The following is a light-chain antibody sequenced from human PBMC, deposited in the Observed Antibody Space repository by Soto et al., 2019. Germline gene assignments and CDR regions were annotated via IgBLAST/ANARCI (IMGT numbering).Light chain of an antibody. J-gene: IGKJ1*01. CDR1: QSISSW. Sequence: DIPMTQSPSTLSASVGDRVTITCRASQSISSWLAWYQKKPGKAPKLLIYKASSLESGVPSRFSGSGSGTEFTLTISSLQPDDFATYYCQQYNSYWTFGQGTKVEIK. CDR3: QQYNSYWT. V-gene: IGKV1-5*03. CDR2: KAS.